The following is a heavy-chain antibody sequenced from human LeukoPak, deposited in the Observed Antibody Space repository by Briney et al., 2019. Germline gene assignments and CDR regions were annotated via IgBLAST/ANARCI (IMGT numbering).Heavy chain of an antibody. V-gene: IGHV4-34*01. Sequence: PSETLSLTCAVYGGSFSGYYWSWIRQPPGKGLEWIGGINHSGSTNYNPSLKSRVTISVDTSKNQFSLKLSSVTAADTAVYYCARVFHSWYIYRGVWGKGTTVTVSS. D-gene: IGHD6-13*01. J-gene: IGHJ6*03. CDR1: GGSFSGYY. CDR3: ARVFHSWYIYRGV. CDR2: INHSGST.